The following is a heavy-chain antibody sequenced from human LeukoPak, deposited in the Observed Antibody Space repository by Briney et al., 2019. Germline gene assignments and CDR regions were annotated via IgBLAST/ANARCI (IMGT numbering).Heavy chain of an antibody. CDR1: GFTFSSYA. Sequence: HAGGSLRLSCAASGFTFSSYAMHWVRQAPGKGLEWVAVISYDGSNKYYAKSVKGRFTISRDNSKNTLYLQMNTLRAEDTAVYYCARAASGVLAFANIGLTYFDYWGQGTLVTVSS. J-gene: IGHJ4*02. D-gene: IGHD4/OR15-4a*01. CDR2: ISYDGSNK. CDR3: ARAASGVLAFANIGLTYFDY. V-gene: IGHV3-30-3*01.